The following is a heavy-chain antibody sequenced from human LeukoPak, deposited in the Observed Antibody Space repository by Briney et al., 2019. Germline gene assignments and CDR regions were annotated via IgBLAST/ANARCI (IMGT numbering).Heavy chain of an antibody. Sequence: SETLSLTCTVSGGSISSGDYYWSWIRQPPGKGLEWIGYIYYSGSTYCNPSLKSRVTISVDTSKNQFSLKLSSVTAADTAVYYCARSHDHFWGNYPDYWGQGTLVTVSS. V-gene: IGHV4-30-4*01. CDR1: GGSISSGDYY. D-gene: IGHD3-16*01. CDR2: IYYSGST. CDR3: ARSHDHFWGNYPDY. J-gene: IGHJ4*02.